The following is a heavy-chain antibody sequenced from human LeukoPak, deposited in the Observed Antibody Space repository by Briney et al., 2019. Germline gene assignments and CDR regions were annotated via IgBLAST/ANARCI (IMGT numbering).Heavy chain of an antibody. CDR3: AKSGLSGCCPPVFDY. J-gene: IGHJ4*02. CDR2: ISSSGSST. V-gene: IGHV3-23*01. Sequence: GGSLRLSCAASGFTFSSYAMSWVRQAPGKGLEWVSSISSSGSSTYCADSVKGRFTISRDNSKNTLYLQIKRLRVEDTAVYYCAKSGLSGCCPPVFDYWGQGTLVTVSS. CDR1: GFTFSSYA. D-gene: IGHD5-12*01.